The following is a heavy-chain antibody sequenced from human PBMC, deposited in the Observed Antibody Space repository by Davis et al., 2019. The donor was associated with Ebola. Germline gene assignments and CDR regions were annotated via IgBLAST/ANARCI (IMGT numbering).Heavy chain of an antibody. Sequence: ASVKVSCKTSGDDFNEYYIHWVRQAPGQGPEWMGWLNPNNGGTKLAQKFQGRVTMTRDTSISAAYMELNRLTSDDTAVYYCARDFYGDLKYSYGMDVWGQGTTVTVTS. CDR3: ARDFYGDLKYSYGMDV. V-gene: IGHV1-2*02. J-gene: IGHJ6*02. CDR2: LNPNNGGT. D-gene: IGHD4-17*01. CDR1: GDDFNEYY.